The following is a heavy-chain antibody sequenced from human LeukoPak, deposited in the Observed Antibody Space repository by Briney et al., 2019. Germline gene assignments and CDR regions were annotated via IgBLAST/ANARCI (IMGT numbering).Heavy chain of an antibody. CDR3: AREKGELTKRYYFDY. V-gene: IGHV1-69*05. CDR2: IIPIFGTA. Sequence: SVKVSCKASGGTFSSYAISWVRQAPGQGLEWMGGIIPIFGTANYAQKFQGRVTITTDESTSTGYMELSSLRSEDTAVYYCAREKGELTKRYYFDYWGQGTLVTVSS. CDR1: GGTFSSYA. D-gene: IGHD1-26*01. J-gene: IGHJ4*02.